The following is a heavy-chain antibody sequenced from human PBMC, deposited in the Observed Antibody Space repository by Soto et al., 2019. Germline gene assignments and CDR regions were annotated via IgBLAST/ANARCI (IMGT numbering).Heavy chain of an antibody. D-gene: IGHD6-19*01. V-gene: IGHV1-8*01. CDR3: ARGRLVFNWFDP. CDR1: GYTFTSYD. CDR2: MNPNSGNT. Sequence: SVKVSCKASGYTFTSYDINWVRQATGQGLEWMGWMNPNSGNTGYAQKFQGRVTMTRNTSISTAYMELSSLRSEDTAVYYCARGRLVFNWFDPWGQGTLVTVSS. J-gene: IGHJ5*02.